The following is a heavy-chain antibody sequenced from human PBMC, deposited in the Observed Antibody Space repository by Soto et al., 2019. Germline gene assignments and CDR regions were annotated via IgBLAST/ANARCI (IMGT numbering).Heavy chain of an antibody. CDR1: GGTFSSYA. Sequence: ASVKVSCKASGGTFSSYAISWVRQAPGQGLEWMGGIIPIFGTANYAQKFQGRVTITADESTSTAYMELSSLRSEDTAVYYCARGRQWLVGWFDPWGQGTLVTVS. J-gene: IGHJ5*02. CDR3: ARGRQWLVGWFDP. CDR2: IIPIFGTA. D-gene: IGHD6-19*01. V-gene: IGHV1-69*13.